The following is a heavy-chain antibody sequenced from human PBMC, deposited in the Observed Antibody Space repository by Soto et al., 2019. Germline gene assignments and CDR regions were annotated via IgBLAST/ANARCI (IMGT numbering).Heavy chain of an antibody. J-gene: IGHJ3*02. V-gene: IGHV6-1*01. D-gene: IGHD6-13*01. CDR1: GDSVSSNSAA. CDR2: TYYRSKWYN. Sequence: PSRTLSLTCAISGDSVSSNSAAWNWIRQSPSRGLEWLGRTYYRSKWYNDYAVSVKSRITINPDTSKNKFSLQLNSVTPEDTAVYYCATSRARGIAAAGTAFDIWGQGTMVTVSS. CDR3: ATSRARGIAAAGTAFDI.